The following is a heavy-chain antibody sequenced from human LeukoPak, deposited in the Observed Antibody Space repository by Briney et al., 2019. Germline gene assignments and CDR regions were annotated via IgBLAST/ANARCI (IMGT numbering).Heavy chain of an antibody. CDR1: GFPFSSYW. D-gene: IGHD3-22*01. CDR3: ARDPADLSFWGYYDSSGYFLGAFDI. Sequence: GGSLRLSCAASGFPFSSYWMAWVRQAPGKGLEWVASIKQDGGETFYVDSVKGRFTISRDNAKNSLYLQMNSLRAEDTAVYYCARDPADLSFWGYYDSSGYFLGAFDIWGQGTMVTVSS. CDR2: IKQDGGET. V-gene: IGHV3-7*01. J-gene: IGHJ3*02.